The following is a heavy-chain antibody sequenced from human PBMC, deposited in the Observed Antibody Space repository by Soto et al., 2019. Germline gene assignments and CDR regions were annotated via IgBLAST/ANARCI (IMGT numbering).Heavy chain of an antibody. CDR1: GHSISSTFYY. CDR2: IYYSGTT. V-gene: IGHV4-39*01. J-gene: IGHJ5*02. CDR3: ARQKWEQPKWFDP. D-gene: IGHD1-26*01. Sequence: SETLSLTGSLSGHSISSTFYYWGWIRQPPGKGLEWIGSIYYSGTTFYNASLKGRVTISVDTSKNQFSLRLTSVTATDTAVYFCARQKWEQPKWFDPWGQGTLVTVSS.